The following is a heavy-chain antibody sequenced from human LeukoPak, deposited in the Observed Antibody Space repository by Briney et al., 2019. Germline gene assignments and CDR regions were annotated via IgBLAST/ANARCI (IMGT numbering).Heavy chain of an antibody. Sequence: PSETLSLTCTVSGGSISSYYWSWIRQPPGKGLEWIGYIYYSGSTNYNPSLKSRVTISVDTSKNQFSLKLSSVTAADTAVYYCARLTVQGDILTGYHFDYWGQGTLVTVSS. CDR1: GGSISSYY. CDR3: ARLTVQGDILTGYHFDY. D-gene: IGHD3-9*01. J-gene: IGHJ4*02. CDR2: IYYSGST. V-gene: IGHV4-59*08.